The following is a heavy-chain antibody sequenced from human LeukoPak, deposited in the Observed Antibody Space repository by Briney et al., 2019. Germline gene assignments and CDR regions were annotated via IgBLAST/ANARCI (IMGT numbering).Heavy chain of an antibody. J-gene: IGHJ4*02. CDR3: ARGDDFSGDH. CDR1: GLTFSNFW. CDR2: IHPEGNEK. V-gene: IGHV3-7*04. D-gene: IGHD1-1*01. Sequence: GGSLRLSCAVSGLTFSNFWMSWVRQAPGRGLEWVANIHPEGNEKYHVESVKGRFTISRDNAKNLLFLQMNGLRVEDTAVYYCARGDDFSGDHWGQGTLVTVSS.